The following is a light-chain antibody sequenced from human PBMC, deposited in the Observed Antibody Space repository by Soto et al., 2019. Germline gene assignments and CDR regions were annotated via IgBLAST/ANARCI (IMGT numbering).Light chain of an antibody. CDR3: SSYAGTSVPYVV. V-gene: IGLV2-14*03. Sequence: QSVLTQPASVSGSPGQSITISCTGTRSDVGAYKYVSWYQQHADKAPKLLIYDVSSRSSGISDRFSGSKSGNTASLTIIGLQAEDEADYYCSSYAGTSVPYVVFGGGTKLTVL. CDR2: DVS. CDR1: RSDVGAYKY. J-gene: IGLJ2*01.